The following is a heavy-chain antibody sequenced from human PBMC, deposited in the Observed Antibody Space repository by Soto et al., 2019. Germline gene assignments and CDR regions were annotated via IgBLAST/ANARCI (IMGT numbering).Heavy chain of an antibody. CDR1: GYAFSSYD. Sequence: ASVKVSCKASGYAFSSYDIHWVRQATGQGLEWMGWMNPNSGNTGYAQKFQGRVTMTRNTSINTAYMELSSLRSEDTAVYYCTREAYVVVTHMDVWGQGTTDSDS. CDR2: MNPNSGNT. D-gene: IGHD2-21*02. J-gene: IGHJ6*02. CDR3: TREAYVVVTHMDV. V-gene: IGHV1-8*01.